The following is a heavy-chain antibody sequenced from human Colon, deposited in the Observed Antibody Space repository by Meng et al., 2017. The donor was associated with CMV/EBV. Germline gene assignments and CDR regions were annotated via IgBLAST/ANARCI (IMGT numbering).Heavy chain of an antibody. V-gene: IGHV3-48*03. CDR3: AKVYSSGWDDGMDV. D-gene: IGHD6-19*01. Sequence: LSLTCAASGFTFNNFEMNWVRQAPGKGLEWIAYISIRGTTIYYADSVRGRFTISRDNANNSLFLEMKSLRAEDTAVYYCAKVYSSGWDDGMDVWGQGTTVTVSS. CDR2: ISIRGTTI. J-gene: IGHJ6*02. CDR1: GFTFNNFE.